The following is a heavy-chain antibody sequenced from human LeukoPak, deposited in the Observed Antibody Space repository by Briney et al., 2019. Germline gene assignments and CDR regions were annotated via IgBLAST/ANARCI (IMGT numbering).Heavy chain of an antibody. CDR2: ISYDEINK. CDR1: GFTFSSYG. D-gene: IGHD6-19*01. Sequence: GGSLRLSCAASGFTFSSYGMHWVRQAPGKGLEWVALISYDEINKYYADSVKGRFTISRDISKNTLYLQMNSLRAEDTAVYHCATAAPASGWYFDYWGQGTLVTVSS. V-gene: IGHV3-30*03. CDR3: ATAAPASGWYFDY. J-gene: IGHJ4*02.